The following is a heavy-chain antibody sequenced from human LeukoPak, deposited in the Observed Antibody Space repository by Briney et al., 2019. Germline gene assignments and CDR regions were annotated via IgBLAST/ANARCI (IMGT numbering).Heavy chain of an antibody. CDR1: GFTFSDYW. Sequence: GGSLRLSCAASGFTFSDYWMSWVRQAPGKGLEWVANIKGDGSEKYYVDSVKDRFTISRDNAKNSLFLQMDSLRAEDTAVYYCAKDTWIQLWGFDYWGQGTLVTVSS. CDR2: IKGDGSEK. V-gene: IGHV3-7*03. D-gene: IGHD5-18*01. J-gene: IGHJ4*02. CDR3: AKDTWIQLWGFDY.